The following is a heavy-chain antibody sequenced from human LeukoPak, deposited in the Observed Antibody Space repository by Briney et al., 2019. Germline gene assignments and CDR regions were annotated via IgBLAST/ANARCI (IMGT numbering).Heavy chain of an antibody. CDR3: ARNPIAAAGTMSYTFDI. V-gene: IGHV5-51*01. D-gene: IGHD6-13*01. Sequence: GESLKISCKGSGYSFTSYWIGWVRQMPGKGLEWMGIIYPGDSDTRYSPSFQGQVTISADKSISTAYLQWSSLKASDTAMYYCARNPIAAAGTMSYTFDIRGQGTMVTVSS. CDR2: IYPGDSDT. CDR1: GYSFTSYW. J-gene: IGHJ3*02.